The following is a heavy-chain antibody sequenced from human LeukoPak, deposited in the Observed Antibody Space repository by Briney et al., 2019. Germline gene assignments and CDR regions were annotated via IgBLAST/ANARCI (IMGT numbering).Heavy chain of an antibody. Sequence: RSLSPSSAVAGFTLSSDGMHWVRQAPGKGLGWVAFIRYDGSNKYYVDSEKGLFTISRDNSKNTQYLQMNSLRAEDTAVYYCAKEPHYCSGGSCYQGYFQHWGQGTLVTVSS. CDR2: IRYDGSNK. V-gene: IGHV3-30*02. D-gene: IGHD2-15*01. J-gene: IGHJ1*01. CDR1: GFTLSSDG. CDR3: AKEPHYCSGGSCYQGYFQH.